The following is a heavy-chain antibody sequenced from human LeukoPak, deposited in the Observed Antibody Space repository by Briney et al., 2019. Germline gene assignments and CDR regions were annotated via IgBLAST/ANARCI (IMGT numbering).Heavy chain of an antibody. CDR1: GYTFTSYA. CDR2: INTNTGNP. Sequence: ASVKVSCKASGYTFTSYAMNWVRQAPGQGLEWMGWINTNTGNPTYAQDFTGRFVFSLDTSVSTAYLQISSLMAEDTAVYYCARGPLIAVAGYYLDYWGQGTLVTVSS. J-gene: IGHJ4*02. V-gene: IGHV7-4-1*02. CDR3: ARGPLIAVAGYYLDY. D-gene: IGHD6-13*01.